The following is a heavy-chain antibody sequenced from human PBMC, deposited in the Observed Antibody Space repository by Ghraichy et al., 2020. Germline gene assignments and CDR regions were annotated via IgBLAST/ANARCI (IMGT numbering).Heavy chain of an antibody. CDR3: ARDRGGSYTEIDY. CDR1: GITFNSYS. CDR2: ISGNSGAI. D-gene: IGHD1-26*01. J-gene: IGHJ4*02. V-gene: IGHV3-48*02. Sequence: GGSLRLSCAASGITFNSYSLNWVRQAPGQGLEWLSFISGNSGAINYADSVKGRFSISRDNARNSLYLQMNSLRDEDTAVYYCARDRGGSYTEIDYWGQGTLVTVPS.